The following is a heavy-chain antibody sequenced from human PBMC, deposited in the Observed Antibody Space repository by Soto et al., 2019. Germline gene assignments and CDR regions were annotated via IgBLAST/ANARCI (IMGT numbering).Heavy chain of an antibody. CDR1: GGSISSDNYY. CDR2: IYYTGST. J-gene: IGHJ1*01. D-gene: IGHD3-22*01. CDR3: ASTSYFDNSGSAN. V-gene: IGHV4-30-4*01. Sequence: SETLSLTCTVSGGSISSDNYYWSWIRQPPGKGLEWIGYIYYTGSTYYNPSLKSRVVISIDTSQNQFSLKLSSVTAADTAVYYCASTSYFDNSGSANWGQGTLVTVSS.